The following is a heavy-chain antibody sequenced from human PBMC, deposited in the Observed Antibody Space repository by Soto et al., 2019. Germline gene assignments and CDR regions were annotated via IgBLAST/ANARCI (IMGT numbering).Heavy chain of an antibody. CDR3: ATSLAVQLGYYGIDV. Sequence: PGGSLRLSCAASGFTFSSYSLNWVRQAPGKGPEWVSSISGGGRDIKYGDSVKGRFIISRDNAMDSLHLQMYSLRADHTAIYFCATSLAVQLGYYGIDVWGPGTTVTVSS. D-gene: IGHD6-6*01. J-gene: IGHJ6*02. CDR1: GFTFSSYS. V-gene: IGHV3-21*01. CDR2: ISGGGRDI.